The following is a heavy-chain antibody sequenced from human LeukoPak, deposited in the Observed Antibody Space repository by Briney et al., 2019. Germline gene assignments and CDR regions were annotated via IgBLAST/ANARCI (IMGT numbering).Heavy chain of an antibody. CDR3: AREAEYCSSTSCYPTLDY. Sequence: SETLSLTCTVSGGSISSSSYYWGWIRQPPGKGLEWIGSIYYSGSTYYNPSLKSRVTISVDTSKNQFSLKPSSVTAADTAVYYCAREAEYCSSTSCYPTLDYWGQGTLVTVSS. D-gene: IGHD2-2*01. CDR2: IYYSGST. J-gene: IGHJ4*02. V-gene: IGHV4-39*07. CDR1: GGSISSSSYY.